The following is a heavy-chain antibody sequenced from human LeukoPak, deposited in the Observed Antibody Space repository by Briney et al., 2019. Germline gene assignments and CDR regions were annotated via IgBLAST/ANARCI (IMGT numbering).Heavy chain of an antibody. CDR2: ISYDGSNK. J-gene: IGHJ6*02. V-gene: IGHV3-30*03. CDR1: GFSFSNYN. CDR3: TRVRDFWSGGQYYGMDV. Sequence: PGGSLRLSCAASGFSFSNYNMNWVRQAPGKGLEWVAVISYDGSNKYYADSVKGRFTISRDNSKNTLYLQMNSLRAEDTAVYYCTRVRDFWSGGQYYGMDVWGQGTTVTVSS. D-gene: IGHD3-3*01.